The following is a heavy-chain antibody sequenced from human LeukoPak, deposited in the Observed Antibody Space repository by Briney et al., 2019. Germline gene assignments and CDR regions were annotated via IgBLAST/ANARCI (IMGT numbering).Heavy chain of an antibody. CDR1: GGPFSGYY. CDR2: INHSGST. V-gene: IGHV4-34*01. Sequence: SETLSLTCAVYGGPFSGYYWSWIRQPPGKGLEWIGEINHSGSTNYNPSLKSRVTISVDTSKNQFSLKLSSVTAADTAVYYCARRRVYDSSGYYFESIRVFDYWGQGTLVTVSS. D-gene: IGHD3-22*01. J-gene: IGHJ4*02. CDR3: ARRRVYDSSGYYFESIRVFDY.